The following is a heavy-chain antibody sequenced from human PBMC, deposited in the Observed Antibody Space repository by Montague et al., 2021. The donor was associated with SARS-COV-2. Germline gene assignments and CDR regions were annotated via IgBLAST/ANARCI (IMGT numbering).Heavy chain of an antibody. Sequence: SETLSLTCTVSSDSVSSGKYFRTWIRQPPGKGLEWMGYIFYTGSANYNPSLRSRVTISVDTSNNQFSLKLKSMGAADTAVYYCARVGNYLGVYWGQGILVTVS. D-gene: IGHD3-10*01. CDR3: ARVGNYLGVY. V-gene: IGHV4-61*01. CDR1: SDSVSSGKYF. J-gene: IGHJ4*02. CDR2: IFYTGSA.